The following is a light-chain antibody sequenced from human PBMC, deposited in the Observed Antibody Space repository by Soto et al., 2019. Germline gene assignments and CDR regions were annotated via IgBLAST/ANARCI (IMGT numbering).Light chain of an antibody. CDR2: DVT. CDR3: SSYTSTSTLYV. Sequence: QSALTQPASVSGSPGQSITISCTGTSSDVGGYNYVSCYQQHPDKAPKLMIYDVTNRPSGVSFRFSGSKSGNTASLTISGLQPEDEADYYCSSYTSTSTLYVFGTGTKVTVL. CDR1: SSDVGGYNY. V-gene: IGLV2-14*01. J-gene: IGLJ1*01.